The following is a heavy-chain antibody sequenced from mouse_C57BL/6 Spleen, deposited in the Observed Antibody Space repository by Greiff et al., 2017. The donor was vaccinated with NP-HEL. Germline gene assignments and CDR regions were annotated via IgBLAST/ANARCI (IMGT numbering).Heavy chain of an antibody. Sequence: VQLQQSGAELVRPGASVKLSCTASGFNIKDDYMHWVKQRPEQGLEWIGWIDPENGDTEYASKFQGKATITADTSSNTAYLQLSSLTSEDTAVYYCTTSGWDEGYFDVWGTGTTVTVSS. CDR2: IDPENGDT. CDR1: GFNIKDDY. CDR3: TTSGWDEGYFDV. J-gene: IGHJ1*03. D-gene: IGHD3-1*01. V-gene: IGHV14-4*01.